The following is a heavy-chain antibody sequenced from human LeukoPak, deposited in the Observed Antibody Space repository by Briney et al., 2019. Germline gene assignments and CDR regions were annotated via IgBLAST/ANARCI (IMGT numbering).Heavy chain of an antibody. V-gene: IGHV2-5*02. CDR3: AHTRWTRGYFDY. CDR2: IYCDDEK. CDR1: GFSLTTNEVA. Sequence: SGPTLVEPTQTLTLTCTFSGFSLTTNEVAVGWIRQPPGKALEWLALIYCDDEKRYRPSLKDRLTITKDTSKNQVVLTMTNMDPVDTGTYYCAHTRWTRGYFDYWGKGTLVTVSS. D-gene: IGHD5-24*01. J-gene: IGHJ4*02.